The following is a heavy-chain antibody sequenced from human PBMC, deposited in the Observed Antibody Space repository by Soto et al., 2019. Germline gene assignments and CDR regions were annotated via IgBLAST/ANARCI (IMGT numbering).Heavy chain of an antibody. D-gene: IGHD3-22*01. CDR1: GYPFTSYF. CDR3: ARSMIVVVHAAFDI. V-gene: IGHV1-3*01. J-gene: IGHJ3*02. CDR2: INAGNGNT. Sequence: GASVKVSCKASGYPFTSYFIHWVRQAPGQRLEWMGWINAGNGNTNYSQKFQGRVTITRDTSASTAYMELSSLRSEDTAVYYCARSMIVVVHAAFDISGQRPVVTV.